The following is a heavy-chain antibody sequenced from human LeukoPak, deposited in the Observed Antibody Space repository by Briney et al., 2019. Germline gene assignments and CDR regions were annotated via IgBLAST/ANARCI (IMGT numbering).Heavy chain of an antibody. V-gene: IGHV4-59*08. CDR2: FYYSGST. D-gene: IGHD3-22*01. J-gene: IGHJ4*02. CDR3: ARHEGVSGYYPLDY. CDR1: GGSISSNY. Sequence: SETLSLTCTVSGGSISSNYWTWMRQPPGKGLEWIGYFYYSGSTTYNPSLKSRVTISVDTSKNQFSLKLSSVTAADTAIYYCARHEGVSGYYPLDYCGQGTLVTVSS.